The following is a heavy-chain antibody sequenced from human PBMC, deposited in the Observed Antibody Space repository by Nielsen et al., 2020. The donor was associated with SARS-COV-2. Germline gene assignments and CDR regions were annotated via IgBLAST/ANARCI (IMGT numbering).Heavy chain of an antibody. J-gene: IGHJ6*02. V-gene: IGHV1-2*04. Sequence: ASVKVSCRASGYTFTGYYMHWVRQAPGQGIEWMGWINPNSGGTNYAQKFQGWVTMTRDTSISTAYMELSRLRSDDTAVYYCAREKGITGTKVQSYYYGMDVWGQGTTVTVSS. CDR2: INPNSGGT. D-gene: IGHD1-7*01. CDR3: AREKGITGTKVQSYYYGMDV. CDR1: GYTFTGYY.